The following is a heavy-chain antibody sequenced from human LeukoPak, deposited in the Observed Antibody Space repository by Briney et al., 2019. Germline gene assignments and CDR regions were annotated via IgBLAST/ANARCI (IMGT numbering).Heavy chain of an antibody. Sequence: GGSLRLSCAASGFSFSSYWMTWIRQAPGRGREWVANIKQDGSEKYYVDSVKGRFTISRDNAKNSLYLQMNSLRAEDTAVYYCARDTGGGYSCYDCWGQGTLVTVSS. CDR3: ARDTGGGYSCYDC. J-gene: IGHJ4*02. CDR2: IKQDGSEK. CDR1: GFSFSSYW. V-gene: IGHV3-7*01. D-gene: IGHD5-18*01.